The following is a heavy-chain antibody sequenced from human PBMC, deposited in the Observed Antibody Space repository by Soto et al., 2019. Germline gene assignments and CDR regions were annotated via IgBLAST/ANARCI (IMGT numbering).Heavy chain of an antibody. Sequence: QVQLVQSGAEVKKPGSSVKVSCKASGGTFSSYSIDWVRQAPGQGLEWMGEIIPILGTANYAQKFQGRVTITAEESTSTAYMELSSLRSEDTAVYYCARGGGSHAGGIDYWGQGTGVTVSS. CDR2: IIPILGTA. CDR3: ARGGGSHAGGIDY. CDR1: GGTFSSYS. J-gene: IGHJ4*02. V-gene: IGHV1-69*01. D-gene: IGHD1-26*01.